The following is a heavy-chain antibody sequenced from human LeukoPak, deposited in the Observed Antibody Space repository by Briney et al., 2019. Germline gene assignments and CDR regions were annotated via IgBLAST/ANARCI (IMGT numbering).Heavy chain of an antibody. J-gene: IGHJ4*02. CDR2: INSDGSST. Sequence: PGGSLRLSCAASGFSFNIYWMHGVRQAPGKGLVWASRINSDGSSTIYADSVKGRFTISRDNAKNTLYLQMNSLRAEDTAVYYCARGFGYDNILTYWGQGTVLSVSS. CDR3: ARGFGYDNILTY. V-gene: IGHV3-74*01. CDR1: GFSFNIYW. D-gene: IGHD5-12*01.